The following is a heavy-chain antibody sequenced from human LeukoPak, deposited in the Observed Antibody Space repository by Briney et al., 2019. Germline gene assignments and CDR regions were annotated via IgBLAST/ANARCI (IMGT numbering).Heavy chain of an antibody. Sequence: GRSLRLSCAASGFTFDDYAMHWVRQAPGKGLEWVSGISWNSGSIGYADSVKGRFTISRDNAKNSLYLQMNSLRAEDTALYYCAKDRVVVPAAMGQDAFDIWGQGTMVTVSS. J-gene: IGHJ3*02. D-gene: IGHD2-2*01. V-gene: IGHV3-9*01. CDR1: GFTFDDYA. CDR3: AKDRVVVPAAMGQDAFDI. CDR2: ISWNSGSI.